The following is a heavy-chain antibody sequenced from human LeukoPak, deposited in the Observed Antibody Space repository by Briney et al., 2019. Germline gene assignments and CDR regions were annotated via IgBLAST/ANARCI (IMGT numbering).Heavy chain of an antibody. Sequence: PGGSLRLSCTASGFSFDNYAMNWVRQAPGQGLEWVSAASGSAKNTYYADSVKGRFTTSRDNSNNTVYLQMKSLRAEDTAVYYCAKSHRGGLRFMVGFFFMDVWGSGTTVAVSS. CDR1: GFSFDNYA. J-gene: IGHJ6*03. V-gene: IGHV3-23*01. D-gene: IGHD3-3*01. CDR3: AKSHRGGLRFMVGFFFMDV. CDR2: ASGSAKNT.